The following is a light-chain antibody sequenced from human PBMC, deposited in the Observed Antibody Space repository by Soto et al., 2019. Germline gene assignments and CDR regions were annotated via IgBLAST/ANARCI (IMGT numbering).Light chain of an antibody. J-gene: IGKJ5*01. CDR2: GAA. CDR3: QQYGSSPPIT. CDR1: QSVSNSY. Sequence: DIVLTQSPGTLSLSPGERATLSCRASQSVSNSYLAWYQQQPGQAPILLIYGAATRATGIPDRFSGSGSGRDFILTISRLEPEDFAVYYCQQYGSSPPITFGQGTLLEIK. V-gene: IGKV3-20*01.